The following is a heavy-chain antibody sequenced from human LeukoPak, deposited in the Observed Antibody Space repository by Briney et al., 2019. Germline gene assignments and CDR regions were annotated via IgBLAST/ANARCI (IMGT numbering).Heavy chain of an antibody. CDR3: AREPVTGTLNFFDP. Sequence: ASVKVSCKASGYTFTDYYLHWVRQAPRQGLEWMGWIKPNSGGTNYAHKFQGRVTMTRGTSLNTAYMELNRLISDDTAVYYCAREPVTGTLNFFDPWGQGALVTVTS. V-gene: IGHV1-2*02. CDR2: IKPNSGGT. J-gene: IGHJ5*02. CDR1: GYTFTDYY. D-gene: IGHD6-19*01.